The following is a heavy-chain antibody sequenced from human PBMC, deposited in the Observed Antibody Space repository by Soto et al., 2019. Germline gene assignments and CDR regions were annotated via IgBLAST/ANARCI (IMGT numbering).Heavy chain of an antibody. CDR3: SRAPLRVRRGLDY. CDR1: GYTFYSYA. CDR2: INGDNGNT. V-gene: IGHV1-3*01. D-gene: IGHD3-22*01. J-gene: IGHJ4*02. Sequence: QVQLVQSGAEVKKPGSSVKLACKASGYTFYSYAMPWVSQAPGQRLEWMGWINGDNGNTQYSQKFQDRVSFTRDTSARTVYMDLSSLRSEDTAVYFCSRAPLRVRRGLDYWGQCTLVNVSS.